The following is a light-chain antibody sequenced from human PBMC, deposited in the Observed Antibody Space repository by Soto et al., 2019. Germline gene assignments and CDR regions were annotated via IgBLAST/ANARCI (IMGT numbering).Light chain of an antibody. V-gene: IGKV3-20*01. Sequence: EIVLTQSPGTLSLSPGERATLSCRASQSVTSSYLAWYQQKPGQAPRLLMYDASNRATGIPDRFSGSGSGTDFTLTITRLEPEDFAVYYCQQYDSSPRTFGQGTKVDIK. CDR1: QSVTSSY. J-gene: IGKJ1*01. CDR2: DAS. CDR3: QQYDSSPRT.